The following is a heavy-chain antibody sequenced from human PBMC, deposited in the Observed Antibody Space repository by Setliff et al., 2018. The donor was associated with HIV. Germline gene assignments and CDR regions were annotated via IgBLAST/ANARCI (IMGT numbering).Heavy chain of an antibody. J-gene: IGHJ3*01. CDR2: IIPIFGTA. V-gene: IGHV1-69*13. D-gene: IGHD5-12*01. CDR3: ARDGGYSVHQWFGDAFDV. CDR1: GGTFSSYA. Sequence: GASVKVSCKASGGTFSSYAISWVRQAPGQGLEWMARIIPIFGTANYAQKFQGRVTITADESTSIAYMELSSLRFDDTAVYYCARDGGYSVHQWFGDAFDVWGQGTMVTVSS.